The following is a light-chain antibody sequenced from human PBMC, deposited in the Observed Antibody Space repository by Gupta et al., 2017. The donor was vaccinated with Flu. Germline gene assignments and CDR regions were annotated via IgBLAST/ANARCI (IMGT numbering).Light chain of an antibody. CDR2: STN. CDR3: VLYMGRDSWV. V-gene: IGLV8-61*01. CDR1: SGSVSSSYY. Sequence: QTVVTQEPSFSVSPGGTVTRTCGLNSGSVSSSYYPSWYQQTPGQAPRTLIYSTNTRSSGVPDRFSGSILGKKAALTITGAQADDESDYYCVLYMGRDSWVFGGGTKLTVL. J-gene: IGLJ3*02.